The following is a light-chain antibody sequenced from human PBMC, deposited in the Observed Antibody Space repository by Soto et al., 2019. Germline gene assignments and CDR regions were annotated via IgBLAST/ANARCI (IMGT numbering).Light chain of an antibody. CDR3: SSYTSTSSYV. V-gene: IGLV1-51*01. Sequence: QSVLTQPPSVSAAPGQKVTISCSGSSSNIGNNYVSWYQQLPGTAPKLLIYDNNKRPSGIPDRFSDSKSGTSATLAITGLQAEDEADYYCSSYTSTSSYVFATGTKVTVL. CDR1: SSNIGNNY. J-gene: IGLJ1*01. CDR2: DNN.